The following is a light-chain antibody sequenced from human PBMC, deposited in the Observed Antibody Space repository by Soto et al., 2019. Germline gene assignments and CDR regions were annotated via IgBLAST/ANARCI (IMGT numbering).Light chain of an antibody. CDR1: QSLSSSQ. CDR3: QQYGSSPRT. J-gene: IGKJ1*01. CDR2: DAS. Sequence: EIVLTQSPGTLSLSPGERATLSCRASQSLSSSQLAWYQQKPGQAPRLLIHDASSRATGISDRFTGSGSGTDFNLNITALEHEDFAVYYCQQYGSSPRTFGLGTKVEI. V-gene: IGKV3-20*01.